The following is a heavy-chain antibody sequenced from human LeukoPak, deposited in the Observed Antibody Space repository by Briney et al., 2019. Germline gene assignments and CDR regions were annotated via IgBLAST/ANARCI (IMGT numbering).Heavy chain of an antibody. Sequence: QSGGSLRLSCAASGFTFSSYWMHWVRQAPGKGLEWVSYISSSGSTIYYADSVKGRFTISRDNAKNSLYLQMNSLRAEDTAVYYCAGAGIAVAGTDYWGQGTLVTVSS. CDR2: ISSSGSTI. J-gene: IGHJ4*02. D-gene: IGHD6-19*01. CDR3: AGAGIAVAGTDY. V-gene: IGHV3-48*04. CDR1: GFTFSSYW.